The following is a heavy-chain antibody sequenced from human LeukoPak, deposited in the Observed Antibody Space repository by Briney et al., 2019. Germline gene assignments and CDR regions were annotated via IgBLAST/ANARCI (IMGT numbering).Heavy chain of an antibody. CDR3: ARRWEYCSGGSCYSLGAFDI. V-gene: IGHV5-51*01. Sequence: GESLKISCKGSGYSFTSYWIGWVRPMPGKGLGWEGIIYPGDSDTRYSPSFQGQVTISADKSISTAYRQWSSPKVSDTAMYYCARRWEYCSGGSCYSLGAFDIWGQGTMVTVSS. CDR2: IYPGDSDT. CDR1: GYSFTSYW. J-gene: IGHJ3*02. D-gene: IGHD2-15*01.